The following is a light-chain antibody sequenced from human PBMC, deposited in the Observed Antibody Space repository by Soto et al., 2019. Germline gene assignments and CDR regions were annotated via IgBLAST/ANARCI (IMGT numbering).Light chain of an antibody. CDR2: EVS. J-gene: IGLJ1*01. CDR3: SSKRSSSTLV. CDR1: RSDVGAFNY. Sequence: QSALTQPASVSGSPGQSITISCTGTRSDVGAFNYVSWYQQHPGKAPKLMIYEVSNRPSGVSDRFSGSKSDNTASLTISGLQAEDEADYYCSSKRSSSTLVFGTGTKVTVL. V-gene: IGLV2-14*01.